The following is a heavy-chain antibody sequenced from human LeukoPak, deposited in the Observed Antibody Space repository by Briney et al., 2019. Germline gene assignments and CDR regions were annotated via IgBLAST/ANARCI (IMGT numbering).Heavy chain of an antibody. J-gene: IGHJ3*01. CDR2: IYSGGST. Sequence: GGSLRLSCAASGFTLSSYSMSWVRQAPGKGLEWVSVIYSGGSTYYADSVKGRFTISRDNSKNTLYLQMNSLRAEDTAVYYCARDYPVAGLGWGQGTMVTVSS. CDR1: GFTLSSYS. V-gene: IGHV3-66*01. D-gene: IGHD6-19*01. CDR3: ARDYPVAGLG.